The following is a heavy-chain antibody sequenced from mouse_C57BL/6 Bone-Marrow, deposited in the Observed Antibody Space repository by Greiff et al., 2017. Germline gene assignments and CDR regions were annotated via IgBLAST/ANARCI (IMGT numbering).Heavy chain of an antibody. CDR3: ARSGWLLHY. CDR2: IYPGSGNT. Sequence: QVQLQQSGAELVRPGASVKLSCKASGYTFTDYYINWVKQRPGQGLEWIARIYPGSGNTYYNEKFKGKATLTAEKSSSTAYMQLSSLTSEDSAVYFCARSGWLLHYWGQGTLVTVSA. V-gene: IGHV1-76*01. J-gene: IGHJ3*01. D-gene: IGHD2-3*01. CDR1: GYTFTDYY.